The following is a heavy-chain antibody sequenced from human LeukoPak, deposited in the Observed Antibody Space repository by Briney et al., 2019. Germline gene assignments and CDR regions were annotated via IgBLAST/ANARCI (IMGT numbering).Heavy chain of an antibody. D-gene: IGHD1-26*01. CDR1: GFTFSSYS. V-gene: IGHV3-21*01. CDR3: ARLASGSYGPLTPFDY. J-gene: IGHJ4*02. CDR2: ISSSSSYI. Sequence: GGSLRLSCAASGFTFSSYSMNWVRQAPGKGLEWVSSISSSSSYIYYADSVKGRFTISRDNAKNSLYLQMNSLRAEDTAVYYCARLASGSYGPLTPFDYWGQGTLVTVSS.